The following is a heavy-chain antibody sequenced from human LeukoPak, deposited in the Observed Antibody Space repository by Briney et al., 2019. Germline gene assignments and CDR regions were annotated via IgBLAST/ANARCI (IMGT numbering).Heavy chain of an antibody. D-gene: IGHD5-18*01. J-gene: IGHJ5*02. CDR3: ARRGSSYVCFDP. Sequence: SGTLSLTCTVSGGSISSYYWSSIRQPPGKGLECTGYIYYSVSTYYKRSLKSRITKSVDTSKNQLSLKLSSVTAADKGVYYCARRGSSYVCFDPWGQGTLVTVSS. CDR1: GGSISSYY. CDR2: IYYSVST. V-gene: IGHV4-59*08.